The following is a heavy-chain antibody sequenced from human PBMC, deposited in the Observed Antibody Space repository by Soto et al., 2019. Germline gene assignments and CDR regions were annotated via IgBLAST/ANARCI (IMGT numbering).Heavy chain of an antibody. CDR3: AKDLVRYSSSWYYYYYYMDV. J-gene: IGHJ6*03. D-gene: IGHD6-13*01. CDR1: GFTFSSYA. CDR2: ISGSGGST. V-gene: IGHV3-23*01. Sequence: GGSLRLSCAASGFTFSSYAMSWVRQAPGKGLEWVSAISGSGGSTYYADSVKGRFTISRDNSKNTLYLQMNSLRAEDRAVYYCAKDLVRYSSSWYYYYYYMDVWGKGTTVTVSS.